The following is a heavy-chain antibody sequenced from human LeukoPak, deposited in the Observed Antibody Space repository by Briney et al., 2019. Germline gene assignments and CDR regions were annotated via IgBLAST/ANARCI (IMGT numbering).Heavy chain of an antibody. J-gene: IGHJ5*02. V-gene: IGHV3-21*01. CDR2: ISSSSSYI. CDR1: GFTFSSYS. CDR3: ARALRRIGWFDP. Sequence: PGGSLRLSCAASGFTFSSYSMNWVRQAPGKGLEWVSSISSSSSYIYYADSVKGRFTISRDNAKNSLYLQMNSLRAEDTAVYYCARALRRIGWFDPWGQGTLVTVSS.